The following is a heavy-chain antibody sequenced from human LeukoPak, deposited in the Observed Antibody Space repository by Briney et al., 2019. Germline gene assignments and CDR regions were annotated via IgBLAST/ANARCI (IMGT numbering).Heavy chain of an antibody. CDR2: IYYSGTT. CDR3: ARDGGSSSWEIDY. Sequence: SETLSLTCTVSGGSISSFYWNWIRQPPGKGLEWIGYIYYSGTTNYNSSLKSRVTISVDTSKNQFSLNLTSVTAADTAVYYCARDGGSSSWEIDYWGQGTLVTVSS. CDR1: GGSISSFY. V-gene: IGHV4-59*01. J-gene: IGHJ4*02. D-gene: IGHD6-13*01.